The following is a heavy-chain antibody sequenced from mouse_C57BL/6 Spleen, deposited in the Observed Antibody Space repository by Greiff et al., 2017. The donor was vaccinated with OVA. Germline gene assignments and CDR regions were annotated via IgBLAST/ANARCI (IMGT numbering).Heavy chain of an antibody. CDR1: GYAFSSYW. D-gene: IGHD2-3*01. J-gene: IGHJ2*01. CDR3: ARSFYDGTVDY. CDR2: IYPGDGDT. Sequence: VKLMESGAELVKPGASVKISCKASGYAFSSYWMNWVKQRPGKGLEWIGQIYPGDGDTNYNGKFKGKATLTADKSSSTAYMQLSSLTSEDSAVYFCARSFYDGTVDYWGQGTTLTVSS. V-gene: IGHV1-80*01.